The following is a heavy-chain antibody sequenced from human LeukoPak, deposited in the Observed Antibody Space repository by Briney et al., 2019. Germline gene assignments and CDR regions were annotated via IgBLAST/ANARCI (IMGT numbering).Heavy chain of an antibody. J-gene: IGHJ3*01. V-gene: IGHV3-7*01. CDR2: IKRDGSEK. CDR3: ARDYCTTTNCHNAFDV. Sequence: GGSLRLSCAASGFTFSNYWMSWVRQAPGKGPEWVANIKRDGSEKYYVDFLKGRFTISRDNAKNSLYLQMHSLRAEDTAVYYCARDYCTTTNCHNAFDVWGQGTGVTVSS. CDR1: GFTFSNYW. D-gene: IGHD2-2*02.